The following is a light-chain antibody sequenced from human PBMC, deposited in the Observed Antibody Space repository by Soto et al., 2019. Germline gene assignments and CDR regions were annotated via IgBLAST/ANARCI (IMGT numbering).Light chain of an antibody. CDR1: SSDVGRYNY. J-gene: IGLJ2*01. V-gene: IGLV2-14*01. CDR2: EVS. CDR3: ASYTSRTSVV. Sequence: QSALTQPASVSGSPGQSITISWTGTSSDVGRYNYVSWYQQYPGKAPKLIIFEVSIRPSGVSNRFSGSKSGTTASLTISGLQTDDEADYYCASYTSRTSVVFGGGTKLTVL.